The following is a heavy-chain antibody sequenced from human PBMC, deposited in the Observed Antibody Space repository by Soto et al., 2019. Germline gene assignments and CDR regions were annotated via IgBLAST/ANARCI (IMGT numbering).Heavy chain of an antibody. J-gene: IGHJ4*02. CDR3: ARLPDIFGWPFDF. CDR2: IAFDGRT. Sequence: SETLSLTCSVSGGSVSRRGFYWTWIRQPPGKGLEWLGYIAFDGRTHYSPSLNSRVTMSLDTSDTQLSLKLASVTAADTAIYYCARLPDIFGWPFDFWGQGIPVTVSS. CDR1: GGSVSRRGFY. V-gene: IGHV4-61*08. D-gene: IGHD6-19*01.